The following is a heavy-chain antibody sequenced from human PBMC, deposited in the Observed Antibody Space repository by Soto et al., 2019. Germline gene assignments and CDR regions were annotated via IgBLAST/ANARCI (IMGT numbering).Heavy chain of an antibody. CDR2: IWDDGSNK. Sequence: QVQLVESGGGVVQPGRSLRLSCAASGFTFSSYGMHWVRQAPGRGLEWVAVIWDDGSNKYYADSVKGRFTIPRDNSKNTLYLQMSSLRAEDTAVYYCASDYGGEGTYFDYWGQGTLVTVSS. CDR1: GFTFSSYG. D-gene: IGHD2-21*01. CDR3: ASDYGGEGTYFDY. V-gene: IGHV3-33*01. J-gene: IGHJ4*02.